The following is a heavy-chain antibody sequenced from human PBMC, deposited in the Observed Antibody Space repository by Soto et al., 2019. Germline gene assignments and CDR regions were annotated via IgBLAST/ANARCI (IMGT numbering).Heavy chain of an antibody. CDR1: GFTFSDFY. J-gene: IGHJ4*02. D-gene: IGHD2-2*01. CDR3: ASEFHADNSGSPPGY. Sequence: GGSLRLSCAASGFTFSDFYMHWMRQAPGKGLQWVSYISSSGTTLYYADSVKGRFTISRDNVKNSLYLHMSSLRAEDTAVYYCASEFHADNSGSPPGYWGQGTLVTVSS. CDR2: ISSSGTTL. V-gene: IGHV3-11*04.